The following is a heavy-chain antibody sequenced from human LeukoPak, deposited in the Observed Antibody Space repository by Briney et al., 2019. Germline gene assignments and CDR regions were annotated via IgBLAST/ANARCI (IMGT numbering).Heavy chain of an antibody. Sequence: VASVKVSCKASGYTFTGYYMHWVRQAPGQGLEWMGWINPNSGGTNYAQKFQGRVTMTRDTSISTAYMELSRLRSDDTAVYYCARVNCSGGSCYRTYNWFDPWGQGTLVTVSS. CDR2: INPNSGGT. CDR3: ARVNCSGGSCYRTYNWFDP. CDR1: GYTFTGYY. D-gene: IGHD2-15*01. V-gene: IGHV1-2*02. J-gene: IGHJ5*02.